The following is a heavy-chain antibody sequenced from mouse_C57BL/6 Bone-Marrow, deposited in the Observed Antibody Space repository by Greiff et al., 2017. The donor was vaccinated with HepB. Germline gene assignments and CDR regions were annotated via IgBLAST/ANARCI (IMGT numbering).Heavy chain of an antibody. CDR3: GSSFFDY. V-gene: IGHV1-4*01. CDR1: GYTFTSYT. J-gene: IGHJ2*01. D-gene: IGHD1-1*01. Sequence: VKLQQSGAELARPGASVKMSCKASGYTFTSYTMHWVKQRPGQGLEWIGYINPSSGYTKYNQKFKDKATLTADKSSSTAYMQLSSLTSEDSAVYYCGSSFFDYWGQGTTLTVSS. CDR2: INPSSGYT.